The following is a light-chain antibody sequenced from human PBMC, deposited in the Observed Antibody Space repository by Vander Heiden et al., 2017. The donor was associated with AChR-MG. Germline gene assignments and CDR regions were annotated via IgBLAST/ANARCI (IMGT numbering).Light chain of an antibody. J-gene: IGKJ4*01. V-gene: IGKV1-39*01. Sequence: DIQMTQSPSSLSASVGDRVTITCRASQSISSNLNWYQQKPGKAPKLLIYLTSSLQSGVPSTFGGSGSGTHFTLTISSLQPEDFATYYCQQSFSVPFTFGGGTKVEIK. CDR3: QQSFSVPFT. CDR2: LTS. CDR1: QSISSN.